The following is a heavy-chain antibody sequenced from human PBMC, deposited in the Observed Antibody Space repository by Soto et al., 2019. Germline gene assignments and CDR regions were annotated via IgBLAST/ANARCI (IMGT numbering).Heavy chain of an antibody. CDR2: ISYDGSNK. Sequence: PGGSLRLSCAASGFTFSSYAMHWVRQAPGKGLEWVAVISYDGSNKYYADSVKGRFTISRDNSKNTLYLQMNSLRAEDTAVYYCARDPEMATIVLDYWGQGTLVTVSS. CDR3: ARDPEMATIVLDY. CDR1: GFTFSSYA. J-gene: IGHJ4*02. V-gene: IGHV3-30-3*01. D-gene: IGHD5-12*01.